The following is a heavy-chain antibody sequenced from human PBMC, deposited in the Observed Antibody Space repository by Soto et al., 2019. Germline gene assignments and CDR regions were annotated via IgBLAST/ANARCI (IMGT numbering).Heavy chain of an antibody. J-gene: IGHJ3*02. CDR2: IYYSGST. CDR1: GGSFSGYY. V-gene: IGHV4-59*01. D-gene: IGHD3-9*01. CDR3: AREPFDWLNAFDI. Sequence: PSETLSLTCAAYGGSFSGYYWSWIRQPPGKGLKWIGYIYYSGSTNYNPYLKSRVTISVDTSKNQFSLKLSSVTAADTAVYYCAREPFDWLNAFDIWGQGTMVTVSS.